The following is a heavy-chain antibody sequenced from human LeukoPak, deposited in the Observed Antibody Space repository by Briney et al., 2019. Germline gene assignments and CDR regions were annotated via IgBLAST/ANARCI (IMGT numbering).Heavy chain of an antibody. CDR2: ISSSGSTI. CDR3: ARVSIAARNFDY. V-gene: IGHV3-11*01. Sequence: GGSLRLSCAASGFTFSDYYMSWIRQAPGKGLEWVSYISSSGSTIYYADSVKGRFNISRDNAKKSLYLQMNSLRAEDTAVYNCARVSIAARNFDYWGQGTLVTVSS. CDR1: GFTFSDYY. J-gene: IGHJ4*02. D-gene: IGHD6-6*01.